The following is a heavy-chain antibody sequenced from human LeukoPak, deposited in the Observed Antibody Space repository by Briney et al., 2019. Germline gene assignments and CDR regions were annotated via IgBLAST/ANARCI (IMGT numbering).Heavy chain of an antibody. CDR3: ARKGIAVAAPFDY. J-gene: IGHJ4*02. Sequence: GGSLRLSCAASGFTFSSYWMSWVRQAPGKGLEWVANIKQDGSEKYYVDSVKGRFTISRDNAKNSLYLQMNSLRAEDTAVYYCARKGIAVAAPFDYWGQGTLVTVSS. CDR2: IKQDGSEK. CDR1: GFTFSSYW. V-gene: IGHV3-7*01. D-gene: IGHD6-19*01.